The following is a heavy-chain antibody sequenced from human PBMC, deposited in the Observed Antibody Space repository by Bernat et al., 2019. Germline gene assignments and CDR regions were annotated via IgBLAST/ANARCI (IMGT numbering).Heavy chain of an antibody. CDR1: GFTFSSYA. D-gene: IGHD6-6*01. V-gene: IGHV3-30-3*01. CDR3: AREYRRSADDFDI. Sequence: QVQLVESVGGVVQPGRSLRLSCAASGFTFSSYAIHWVRQAPGRGLEWVAVISYDGSNKYYADSGKGRFTISRDKSKNTLYLQMNSMRAEDTAVYYCAREYRRSADDFDIWGQGTMVTVAS. J-gene: IGHJ3*02. CDR2: ISYDGSNK.